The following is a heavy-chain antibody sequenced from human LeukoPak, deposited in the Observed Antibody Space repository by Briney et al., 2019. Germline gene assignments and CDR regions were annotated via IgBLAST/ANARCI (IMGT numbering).Heavy chain of an antibody. V-gene: IGHV3-53*01. CDR3: ARGDFDY. Sequence: TGGSLRLSCAASGFIVSSNYMSWVRQAPGKGLEWVSVIYSDGSTYYADSVKGRFALSRDNSKNTLYLQMNSLRAEDTAVYYCARGDFDYWGQGTLVTVSS. CDR1: GFIVSSNY. J-gene: IGHJ4*02. CDR2: IYSDGST.